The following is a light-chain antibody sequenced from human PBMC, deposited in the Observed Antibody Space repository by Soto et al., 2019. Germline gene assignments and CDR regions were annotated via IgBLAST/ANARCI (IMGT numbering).Light chain of an antibody. J-gene: IGKJ1*01. V-gene: IGKV1-5*03. CDR1: QSINSW. CDR2: KAS. CDR3: AQYSTYWT. Sequence: DIQMTQSPSTLSASVGDRVTITCRASQSINSWLAWHQQKPGNAPKLLLYKASTLESGVPSRLSGSGSATEITLTISSLQLDEFATDYCAQYSTYWTFGQETKVDMK.